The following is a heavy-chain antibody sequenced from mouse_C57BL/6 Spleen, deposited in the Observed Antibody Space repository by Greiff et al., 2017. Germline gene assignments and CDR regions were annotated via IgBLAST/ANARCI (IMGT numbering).Heavy chain of an antibody. CDR2: IDPSDSET. V-gene: IGHV1-52*01. CDR3: ASSYYYGSSYAMDY. J-gene: IGHJ4*01. Sequence: VQLQQPGAELVRPGSSVKLSCKASGYTFTSYWMHWVKQRPIQGLEWIGNIDPSDSETHYNQKFKDKATLTVDKSSSPAYMQLSSLTSEDSAVYYCASSYYYGSSYAMDYWGQGTSVTVSS. D-gene: IGHD1-1*01. CDR1: GYTFTSYW.